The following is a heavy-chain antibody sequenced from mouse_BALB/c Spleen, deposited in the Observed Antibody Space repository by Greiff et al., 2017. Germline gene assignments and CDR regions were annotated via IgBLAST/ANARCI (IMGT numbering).Heavy chain of an antibody. D-gene: IGHD2-1*01. CDR2: IYPGDGDT. CDR3: ARWASTMSHFDY. J-gene: IGHJ2*01. V-gene: IGHV1-82*01. CDR1: GYAFSSSW. Sequence: VQLQQSGPELVKPGASVKISCKASGYAFSSSWMNWVKQRPGQGLEWIGRIYPGDGDTNYNGKFKGKATLTADKSSSTAYMQLSSLTSVDSAVYFCARWASTMSHFDYWGQGTTLTVSS.